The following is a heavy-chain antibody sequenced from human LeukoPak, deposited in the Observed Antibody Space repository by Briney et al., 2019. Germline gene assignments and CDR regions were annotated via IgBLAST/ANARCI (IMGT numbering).Heavy chain of an antibody. D-gene: IGHD3-3*01. V-gene: IGHV5-51*01. J-gene: IGHJ3*02. Sequence: GESLKISCKGSGYSFTSYWIGWVRPMPGKGLEWMGIIYPGDPDTRYSPSFQGQVTISADKSISTAYLQWSSLKASDTAMYYCASYDFWSGPDAFDIWGQGTMVTVSS. CDR2: IYPGDPDT. CDR1: GYSFTSYW. CDR3: ASYDFWSGPDAFDI.